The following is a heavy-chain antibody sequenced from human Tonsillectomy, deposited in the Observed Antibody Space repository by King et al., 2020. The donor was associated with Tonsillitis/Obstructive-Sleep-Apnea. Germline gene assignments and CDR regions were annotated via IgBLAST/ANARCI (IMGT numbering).Heavy chain of an antibody. CDR3: ARGRALGLGGEVRSFDY. CDR2: ISFDGSNK. Sequence: VQLVESGGGVVQPGRSLRLSCAASGFTFSSYAMHWVRQAPGKGLEWVAVISFDGSNKYYADSVKGRFTISRDNSKNTVYLQMNSLRAEDTALYYCARGRALGLGGEVRSFDYWGQGTLVTVSS. V-gene: IGHV3-30*04. J-gene: IGHJ4*02. D-gene: IGHD3-16*01. CDR1: GFTFSSYA.